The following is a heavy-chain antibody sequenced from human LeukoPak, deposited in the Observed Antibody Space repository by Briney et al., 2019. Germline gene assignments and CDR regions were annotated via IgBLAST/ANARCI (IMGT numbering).Heavy chain of an antibody. J-gene: IGHJ4*02. V-gene: IGHV4-39*01. D-gene: IGHD2-21*02. CDR3: ARKSVTVYYFDD. CDR2: IYYSGST. Sequence: SETLSLTCTVSGGSISSSSYYWGWIPQPPGKGLEWSGSIYYSGSTYYNPSLKSPVTISVDTSKNQFSLKVSSVTAAETGVYYCARKSVTVYYFDDWGQGTLVTVSS. CDR1: GGSISSSSYY.